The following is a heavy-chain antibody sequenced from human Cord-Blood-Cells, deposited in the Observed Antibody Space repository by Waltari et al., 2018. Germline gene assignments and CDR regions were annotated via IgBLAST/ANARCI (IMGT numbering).Heavy chain of an antibody. CDR3: ARAHTWIQLWYFDY. CDR1: GFTFSSYG. Sequence: QVQLVESGGGVVQPGRSLRLSCAASGFTFSSYGMHWVRQAPGKGLGGVAVIWYDGSNKYYAYSVKGRFTISRDNSKNTLYLQMNSLRAEDTAVYYCARAHTWIQLWYFDYWGQGTLVTVSS. J-gene: IGHJ4*02. D-gene: IGHD5-18*01. CDR2: IWYDGSNK. V-gene: IGHV3-33*01.